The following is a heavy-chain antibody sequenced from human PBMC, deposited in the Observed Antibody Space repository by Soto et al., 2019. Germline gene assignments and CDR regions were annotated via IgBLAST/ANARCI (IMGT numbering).Heavy chain of an antibody. CDR1: GGSISSSSYY. Sequence: SETLSLTCTVSGGSISSSSYYWGWIRQPPGKGLEWIGSIYYSGSTYYNPSLKSRVTISVDTSKNTLYLQMNSLRAEDTAVYYCAKASLSGRYCSSTSCYAVYWGQGTLVTVSS. CDR3: AKASLSGRYCSSTSCYAVY. CDR2: IYYSGST. V-gene: IGHV4-39*07. D-gene: IGHD2-2*01. J-gene: IGHJ4*02.